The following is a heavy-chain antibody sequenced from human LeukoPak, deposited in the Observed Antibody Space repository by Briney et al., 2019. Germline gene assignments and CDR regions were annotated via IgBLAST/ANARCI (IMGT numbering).Heavy chain of an antibody. D-gene: IGHD2/OR15-2a*01. CDR2: INRDGSSS. J-gene: IGHJ3*01. CDR1: GFTFSSYW. Sequence: PRGSLRLSCAASGFTFSSYWMHWVRQAPGKGLVSVSHINRDGSSSSYADSVKGRFTISRDNAKNTLYLQLNSLRAEDTAVYFCARCQCPSTTCPSGLQCGALDFWGHGTMVTVSS. V-gene: IGHV3-74*01. CDR3: ARCQCPSTTCPSGLQCGALDF.